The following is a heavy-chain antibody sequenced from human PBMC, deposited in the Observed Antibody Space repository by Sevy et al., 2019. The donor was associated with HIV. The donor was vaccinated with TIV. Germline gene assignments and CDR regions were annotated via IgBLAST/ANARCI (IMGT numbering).Heavy chain of an antibody. V-gene: IGHV3-7*01. J-gene: IGHJ4*02. CDR2: IKEGGSEK. CDR3: AGDGSGSYDY. D-gene: IGHD1-26*01. CDR1: GFTFSSYW. Sequence: GGSLRLSCAASGFTFSSYWMSWVRQAPGKGLEWVANIKEGGSEKYYGDSVKGRFTISRDNAKNSRYLQMNGLRAEDTAVYYCAGDGSGSYDYWGQGTLVTVSS.